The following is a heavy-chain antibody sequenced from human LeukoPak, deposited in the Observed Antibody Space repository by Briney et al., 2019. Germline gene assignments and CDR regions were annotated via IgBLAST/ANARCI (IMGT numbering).Heavy chain of an antibody. J-gene: IGHJ4*02. CDR3: ARGTLSDDFWSGYRAGTFDY. CDR1: GFTFSSYG. D-gene: IGHD3-3*01. CDR2: ISYDGSNK. V-gene: IGHV3-30*03. Sequence: GRSLRLSCAASGFTFSSYGMHWVRQAPGKRLEWVAVISYDGSNKYYADSVKGRFTISRDNSKNTLYLQMNSLRAEDTAVSYCARGTLSDDFWSGYRAGTFDYWGQGTLVTVSS.